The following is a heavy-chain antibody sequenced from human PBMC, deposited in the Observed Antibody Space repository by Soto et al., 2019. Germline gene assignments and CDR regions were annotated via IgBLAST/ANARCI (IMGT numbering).Heavy chain of an antibody. Sequence: PSETLSLTCAVSGGSISSGGYSWSWIRQPPGKGLKWIGYIYYSGSTNYNPSLKSRVTMSVDTPKNQFSLKLSSVTAADTAVYYCARRGYGPGFPYYYGMDVWGQGTTVTVSS. CDR1: GGSISSGGYS. D-gene: IGHD3-10*01. J-gene: IGHJ6*02. CDR3: ARRGYGPGFPYYYGMDV. V-gene: IGHV4-61*08. CDR2: IYYSGST.